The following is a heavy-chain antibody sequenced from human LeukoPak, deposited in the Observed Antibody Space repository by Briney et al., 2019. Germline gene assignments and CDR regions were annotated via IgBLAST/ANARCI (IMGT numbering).Heavy chain of an antibody. J-gene: IGHJ6*03. D-gene: IGHD5-12*01. V-gene: IGHV1-69*05. CDR3: ARDPVATIQRSLNNYYYYYMDV. CDR1: GGTFSSYA. CDR2: IIPIYGTA. Sequence: SVKVSCKASGGTFSSYAISWVRQAPGQGLEWMGRIIPIYGTANYAQKFQGRVTITTDESTSTAYMELSSLRSEDTAVYYCARDPVATIQRSLNNYYYYYMDVWGKGTTVTVSS.